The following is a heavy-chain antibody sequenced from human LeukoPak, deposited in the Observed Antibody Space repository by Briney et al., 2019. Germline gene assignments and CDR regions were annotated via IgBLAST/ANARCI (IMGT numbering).Heavy chain of an antibody. D-gene: IGHD3-3*01. CDR3: ARRYDFWSGYHRPSNFDY. V-gene: IGHV7-4-1*02. CDR1: GYSFTGSA. J-gene: IGHJ4*02. CDR2: INTNTGNP. Sequence: ASVKVSCKASGYSFTGSAMNWVRQAPGQGLEWMGWINTNTGNPTYAQGFTGRFVFSLDTSVSTAYLQISSLKAEDTAVYYCARRYDFWSGYHRPSNFDYWGQGTLVTVSS.